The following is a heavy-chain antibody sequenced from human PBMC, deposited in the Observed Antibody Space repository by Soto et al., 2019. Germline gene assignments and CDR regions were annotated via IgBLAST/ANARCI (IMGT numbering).Heavy chain of an antibody. Sequence: SETLSLTCAVYGGAFSGYYRSWVRQPPGKGLEWVGGINHSGSTTYNPSPKSRVTISVDTSKNQFSLKLNSVSAADTGVYYCARGRKGETKNYDFWRGYYPGYYYYGMDVWGQGTTVTVSS. CDR1: GGAFSGYY. CDR3: ARGRKGETKNYDFWRGYYPGYYYYGMDV. D-gene: IGHD3-3*01. V-gene: IGHV4-34*01. CDR2: INHSGST. J-gene: IGHJ6*02.